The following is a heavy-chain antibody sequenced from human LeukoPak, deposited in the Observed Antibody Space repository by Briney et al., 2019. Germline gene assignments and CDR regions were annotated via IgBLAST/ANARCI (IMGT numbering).Heavy chain of an antibody. CDR2: INHSGST. J-gene: IGHJ4*02. CDR3: ARVQASDYDILTGYYRDSGPFDY. Sequence: SETLSLTCTVSGGSISGYYWSWIRKPPGKGLEWIGEINHSGSTNYNPSLKSRVTISVDTSKNQFSLKLSSVTAADTAVYYCARVQASDYDILTGYYRDSGPFDYWGQGTLVTVSS. V-gene: IGHV4-34*01. D-gene: IGHD3-9*01. CDR1: GGSISGYY.